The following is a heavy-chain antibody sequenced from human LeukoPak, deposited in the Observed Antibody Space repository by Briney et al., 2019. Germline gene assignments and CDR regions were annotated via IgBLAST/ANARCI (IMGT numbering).Heavy chain of an antibody. Sequence: GGSLRLTCAASGFTFSSYGMHWVGQAPGKGVEWVADINQDGSGKEYVDSVKGRFTISRDNAKKSLYVRMNRQRDGERDGYYCARDPYDSSAYGAFDIWGQGTMVTVSS. V-gene: IGHV3-7*03. D-gene: IGHD3-22*01. J-gene: IGHJ3*02. CDR1: GFTFSSYG. CDR3: ARDPYDSSAYGAFDI. CDR2: INQDGSGK.